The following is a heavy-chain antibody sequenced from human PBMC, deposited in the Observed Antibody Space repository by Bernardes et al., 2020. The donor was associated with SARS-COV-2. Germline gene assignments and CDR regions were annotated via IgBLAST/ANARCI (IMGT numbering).Heavy chain of an antibody. J-gene: IGHJ6*02. CDR2: ISGNGDSP. CDR3: VKAGGKYFDYFYGVDS. Sequence: GGSLRLSCSASGFIFRSYAMQWVRQAPGKELEYVSAISGNGDSPYYADSVKGRFTISRDNSKNTVYLQMSSLRPEDTALYYCVKAGGKYFDYFYGVDSWGQWTTVNVSS. CDR1: GFIFRSYA. V-gene: IGHV3-64D*06. D-gene: IGHD2-8*02.